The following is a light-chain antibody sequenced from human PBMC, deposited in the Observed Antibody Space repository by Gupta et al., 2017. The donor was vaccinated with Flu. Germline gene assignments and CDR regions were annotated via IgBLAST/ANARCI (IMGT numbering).Light chain of an antibody. CDR2: RDT. CDR1: KIGTRN. J-gene: IGLJ1*01. CDR3: QVWNTSAYV. V-gene: IGLV3-9*01. Sequence: TSGGYKIGTRNGHWYQQKPGQAPVLFIYRDTTRPSGIPERFSGSNSGNTATLTISRAQAGDEADYYCQVWNTSAYVFGTGTRVTVL.